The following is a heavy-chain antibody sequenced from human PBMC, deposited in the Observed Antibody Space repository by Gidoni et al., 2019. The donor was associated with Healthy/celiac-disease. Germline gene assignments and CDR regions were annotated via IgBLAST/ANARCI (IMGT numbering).Heavy chain of an antibody. Sequence: QLQLQEYGSGLVKPSHTLSLTCAVSGGSLSSGGYSWSWIRQPPGKGLEWSGYIYHSGSNYYNPSLKSRVTISVDRSKNQFSLRLSAVTAADTAVYYCARAGYYYYGMDVWGQGTTVTVSS. CDR2: IYHSGSN. V-gene: IGHV4-30-2*01. J-gene: IGHJ6*02. CDR1: GGSLSSGGYS. CDR3: ARAGYYYYGMDV.